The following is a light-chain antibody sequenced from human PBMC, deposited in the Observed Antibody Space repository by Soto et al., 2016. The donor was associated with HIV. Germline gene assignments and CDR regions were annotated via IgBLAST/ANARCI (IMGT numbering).Light chain of an antibody. Sequence: DIQMTQSPSSLSASIGDKVTITCRASQSISSYLNWYQQKPGKAPKLLIYAASSLQSGVPSRFSGSGSGTDFTLTISSLQPEDFATYYCQQSYSTLITFGQGTTG. CDR2: AAS. CDR3: QQSYSTLIT. V-gene: IGKV1-39*01. CDR1: QSISSY. J-gene: IGKJ5*01.